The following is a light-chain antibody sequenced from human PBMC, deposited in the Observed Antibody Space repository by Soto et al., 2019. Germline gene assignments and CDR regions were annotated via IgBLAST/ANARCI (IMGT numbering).Light chain of an antibody. CDR1: QSVSSSY. CDR2: SAS. V-gene: IGKV3-20*01. J-gene: IGKJ1*01. Sequence: EIVLTQSPGTLSLSPGERATLSCRASQSVSSSYLAWYQQKPGQAPRLLIYSASSMATGIPDRFSGSGSETDFTLTISRLEPEDFAVYYCQQYGISSWTFGQGSKVAIK. CDR3: QQYGISSWT.